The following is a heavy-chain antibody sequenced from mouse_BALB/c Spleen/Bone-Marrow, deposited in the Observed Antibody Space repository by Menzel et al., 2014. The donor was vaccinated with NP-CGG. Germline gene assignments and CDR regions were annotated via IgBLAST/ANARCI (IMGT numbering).Heavy chain of an antibody. Sequence: EVMLVESGGGLVQPGGSLRLSCATSGFTFTDYYMNWVRQPPGKALEWLGFIRNRANGYTTEFSASVKGRFTISRDNSQSILYLQINALRAEDSATYYCARYDGYSDNAIDYWGQGTAVTVSS. V-gene: IGHV7-3*02. CDR1: GFTFTDYY. CDR3: ARYDGYSDNAIDY. CDR2: IRNRANGYTT. J-gene: IGHJ4*01. D-gene: IGHD2-3*01.